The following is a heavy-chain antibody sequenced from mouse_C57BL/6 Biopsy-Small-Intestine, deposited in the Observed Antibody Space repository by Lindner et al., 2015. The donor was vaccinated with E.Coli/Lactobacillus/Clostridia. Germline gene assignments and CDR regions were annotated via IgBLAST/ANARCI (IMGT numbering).Heavy chain of an antibody. J-gene: IGHJ2*01. CDR1: GYTFTNYW. D-gene: IGHD3-1*01. V-gene: IGHV1-63*01. CDR3: AREVGGYYFDY. Sequence: VQLQESGAELVRPGTSVKMSCKASGYTFTNYWIGWAKQRPGHGLEWIGDIYPGGGYTNYNEKLKGKATLTADKSSSTAYMQFSSLTSEDSAIYYCAREVGGYYFDYWGQGTTLTVSS. CDR2: IYPGGGYT.